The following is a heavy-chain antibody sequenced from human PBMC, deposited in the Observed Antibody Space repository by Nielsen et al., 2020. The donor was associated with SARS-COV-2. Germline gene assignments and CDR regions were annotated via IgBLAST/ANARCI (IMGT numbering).Heavy chain of an antibody. J-gene: IGHJ4*02. CDR1: GYSFTSYW. CDR3: ATRTPDCSGGSCYAL. D-gene: IGHD2-15*01. V-gene: IGHV5-51*01. CDR2: IDPGDSDT. Sequence: KVSCKGSGYSFTSYWISWVRQMPGKGLEWMGRIDPGDSDTRYSPSFQGQVTISADKSISTAYLQWSSLKASDTAMYYCATRTPDCSGGSCYALWGQGTLVTVSS.